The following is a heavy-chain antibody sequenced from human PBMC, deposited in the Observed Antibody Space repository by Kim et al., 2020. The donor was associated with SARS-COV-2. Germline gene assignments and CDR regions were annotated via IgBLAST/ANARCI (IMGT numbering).Heavy chain of an antibody. Sequence: SVKVSCKASGGTFSSYAISWVRQAPGQGLEWMGRIIPILGIANYAQKFQGRVTITADKSTSTAYMELSSLRSEDTAVYYCARGDCSSTSCYDYYYYYGMDVWGQGTTVTVSS. V-gene: IGHV1-69*04. CDR1: GGTFSSYA. CDR3: ARGDCSSTSCYDYYYYYGMDV. D-gene: IGHD2-2*01. J-gene: IGHJ6*02. CDR2: IIPILGIA.